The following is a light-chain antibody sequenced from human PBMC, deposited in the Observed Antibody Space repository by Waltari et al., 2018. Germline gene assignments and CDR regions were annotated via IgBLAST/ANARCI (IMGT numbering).Light chain of an antibody. Sequence: QSALTQPASVSGSPGQSITISCTGTASDIGNYDHVSWYQQHPGKAPKLFIYDVANRPSGVSDRFSGSKSGNTASLTISGLQAEDEADYYCKSFTNRLTYVFGSGTKVSV. CDR2: DVA. CDR1: ASDIGNYDH. CDR3: KSFTNRLTYV. V-gene: IGLV2-14*03. J-gene: IGLJ1*01.